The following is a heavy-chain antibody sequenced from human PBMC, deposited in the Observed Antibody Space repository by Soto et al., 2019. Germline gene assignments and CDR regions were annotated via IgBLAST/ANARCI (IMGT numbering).Heavy chain of an antibody. CDR2: ISAYNGNT. J-gene: IGHJ6*02. V-gene: IGHV1-18*01. CDR3: ARDGAIGYCISTSCYDYYYYYGMDV. CDR1: GYTFTSYG. D-gene: IGHD2-2*01. Sequence: QVQLVQSGAEVKKPGASVKVSCKASGYTFTSYGISWVRQAPGQGLEWMGWISAYNGNTNYAQKLQGRVTMTTDTSTSTAYMELRSLRSDDTAVYYCARDGAIGYCISTSCYDYYYYYGMDVWGQGTTVTVSS.